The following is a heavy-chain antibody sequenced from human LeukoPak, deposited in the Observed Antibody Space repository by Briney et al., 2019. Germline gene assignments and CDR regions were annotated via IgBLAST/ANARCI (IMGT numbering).Heavy chain of an antibody. J-gene: IGHJ3*02. CDR2: IYTSGST. Sequence: SQTLSLTCTVSGGSISSGSYYWSWTRQPAGKGLEWIGRIYTSGSTNYNPSLKSRVTISVDTSKNQFSLKLSSVTAADTAVYYCARITAAKQDAFDIWGQGTMVTVSS. D-gene: IGHD2-2*01. V-gene: IGHV4-61*02. CDR1: GGSISSGSYY. CDR3: ARITAAKQDAFDI.